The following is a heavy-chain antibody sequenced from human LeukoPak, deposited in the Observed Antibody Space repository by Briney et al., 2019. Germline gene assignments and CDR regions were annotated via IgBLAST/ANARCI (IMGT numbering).Heavy chain of an antibody. CDR1: GGSFGGYY. Sequence: PSETLSLTCAVYGGSFGGYYWSWIRQPPGKGLEWIGEINHSGDTYYNPSLESRVTISVDTSKNQFSLKLSSVTAADTAVYYCASIDYWGQGTLVTVSS. CDR2: INHSGDT. CDR3: ASIDY. J-gene: IGHJ4*02. V-gene: IGHV4-34*01.